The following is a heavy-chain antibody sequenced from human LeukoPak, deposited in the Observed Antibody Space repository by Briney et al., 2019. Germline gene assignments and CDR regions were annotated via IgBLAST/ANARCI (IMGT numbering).Heavy chain of an antibody. Sequence: PSQTLSLTCAVSGGSISSGGYSWSWIRQPPGKGLEWIGYIYHSGSTYYNPSLKSRVTISVDRSKNQFSLKLNSVTAADTAVYYCARVEEYSSGVIDYWGQGTLVTVSS. CDR3: ARVEEYSSGVIDY. J-gene: IGHJ4*02. D-gene: IGHD6-19*01. CDR2: IYHSGST. CDR1: GGSISSGGYS. V-gene: IGHV4-30-2*01.